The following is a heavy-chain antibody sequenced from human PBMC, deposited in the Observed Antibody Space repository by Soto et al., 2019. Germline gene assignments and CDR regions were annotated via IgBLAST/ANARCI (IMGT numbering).Heavy chain of an antibody. CDR2: IYPGDSDT. CDR3: ARHSWWGKPYYYYYGMDV. CDR1: GYSFTSYW. D-gene: IGHD2-15*01. V-gene: IGHV5-51*01. Sequence: PGESLKISCKGSGYSFTSYWIGWVRQMPGKGLEWMGIIYPGDSDTRYSPSFQGQVTISADKSISTAYLQWSSLKASDTAMYYCARHSWWGKPYYYYYGMDVWGQGTTVTV. J-gene: IGHJ6*02.